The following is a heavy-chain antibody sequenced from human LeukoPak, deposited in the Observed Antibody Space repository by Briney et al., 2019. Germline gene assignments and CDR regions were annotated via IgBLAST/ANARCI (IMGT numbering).Heavy chain of an antibody. CDR2: ITGSGDST. CDR1: GIIFDDYD. V-gene: IGHV3-23*01. D-gene: IGHD1-26*01. J-gene: IGHJ4*02. Sequence: GGSLRLSCVAPGIIFDDYDMSWARQAPGKGLEWVSAITGSGDSTFYADSVKGRFTIFRDNSKNTLSLQMNSLRAEDTAVYYCAKENPVGGTNYFDYWGQGTLVTVSS. CDR3: AKENPVGGTNYFDY.